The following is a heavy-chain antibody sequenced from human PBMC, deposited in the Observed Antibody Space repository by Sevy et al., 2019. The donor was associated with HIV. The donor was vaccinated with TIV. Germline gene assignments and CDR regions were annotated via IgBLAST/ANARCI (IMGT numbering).Heavy chain of an antibody. J-gene: IGHJ4*02. Sequence: GGSLRLSCAASGFTFSRYAMNWVRQAPGKGLEWVSGISGSGGSTYYAESVKGRFTFSRDNSKNTLYLQMNSLRAEDTAVYYCAKESSGWYFDYWGQGTLVTVSS. CDR2: ISGSGGST. CDR1: GFTFSRYA. V-gene: IGHV3-23*01. CDR3: AKESSGWYFDY. D-gene: IGHD6-19*01.